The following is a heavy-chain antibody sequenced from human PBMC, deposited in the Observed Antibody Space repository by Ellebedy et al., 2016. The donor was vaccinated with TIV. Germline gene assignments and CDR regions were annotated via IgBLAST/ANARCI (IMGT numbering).Heavy chain of an antibody. CDR1: GGSISSYY. D-gene: IGHD3-16*01. V-gene: IGHV4-59*01. CDR3: ARDAGGGSDY. Sequence: SETLSLTXTVSGGSISSYYWSWIRQPPGKGLEWIGYIYYSGSTNYNPSLKSRVTISVDTTKNQFSLKLSSVTAADTAVYYCARDAGGGSDYWGQGTLVTVSS. J-gene: IGHJ4*02. CDR2: IYYSGST.